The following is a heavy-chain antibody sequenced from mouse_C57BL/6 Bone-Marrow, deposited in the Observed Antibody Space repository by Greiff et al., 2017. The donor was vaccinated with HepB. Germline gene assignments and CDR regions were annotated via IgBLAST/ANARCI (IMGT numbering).Heavy chain of an antibody. CDR1: GFTFSSYG. CDR3: ASTTSYYFDY. D-gene: IGHD5-5*01. J-gene: IGHJ2*01. V-gene: IGHV5-6*01. CDR2: ISSGGSYT. Sequence: EVMLVESGGDLVKPGGSLKLSCAASGFTFSSYGMSWVLQTPDKRLEWVATISSGGSYTYYPDSVKGRFTISRDNAKNTLYLQMSSLKSEDTAMYYCASTTSYYFDYWGQGTTLTVSS.